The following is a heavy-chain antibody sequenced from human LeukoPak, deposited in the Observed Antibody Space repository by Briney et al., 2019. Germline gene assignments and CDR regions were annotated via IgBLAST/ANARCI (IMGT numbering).Heavy chain of an antibody. V-gene: IGHV3-7*01. CDR3: VAWGNSGNS. J-gene: IGHJ3*01. CDR1: GFTFSGHW. CDR2: MNGDGSQI. Sequence: GGSLRLSCAASGFTFSGHWMSWVRQAPAKGLEWVAHMNGDGSQIYYMGFVKGRFTISRDNAKNSLYLQMNGPRAEDTAVYYCVAWGNSGNSWGQGTMVIVSS. D-gene: IGHD1-26*01.